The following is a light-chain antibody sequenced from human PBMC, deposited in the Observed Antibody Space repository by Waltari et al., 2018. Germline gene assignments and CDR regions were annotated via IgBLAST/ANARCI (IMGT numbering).Light chain of an antibody. V-gene: IGLV2-14*03. Sequence: QSAPSHPPSVPGMHGKVITIPCTRTSSDVGSSHSVTRYQQHPGMAPKLMLFDVSNRPSGVSNLFSGSNSGNTASLTSSGRQAEDEAYYYCSSYTSSSTSYFFETGTKVTVL. CDR1: SSDVGSSHS. J-gene: IGLJ1*01. CDR2: DVS. CDR3: SSYTSSSTSYF.